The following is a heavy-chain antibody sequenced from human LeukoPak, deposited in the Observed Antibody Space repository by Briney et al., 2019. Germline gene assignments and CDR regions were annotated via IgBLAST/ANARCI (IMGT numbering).Heavy chain of an antibody. D-gene: IGHD5-18*01. CDR3: ARTPRGYSYGYYFDY. CDR2: ISWNSGSI. Sequence: SGGSLRLSCAASGFTFYDHAMHWVRHAPGKGLEWVSGISWNSGSIGYADSVKGRFTISRDNAKNSLYLQMNSLRAEDTALYYCARTPRGYSYGYYFDYWGQGTLVTVSS. CDR1: GFTFYDHA. V-gene: IGHV3-9*01. J-gene: IGHJ4*02.